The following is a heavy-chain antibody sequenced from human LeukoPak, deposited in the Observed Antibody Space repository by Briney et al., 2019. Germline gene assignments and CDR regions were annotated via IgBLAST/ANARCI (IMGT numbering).Heavy chain of an antibody. J-gene: IGHJ4*02. CDR3: ARERGTMVRGVIPDY. Sequence: GGSLRLSCAASGFTFSSYSMNWVRQAPGKGLEWVSSISSSSSYIYYADSVKDRFTISRDNAKNSLYLQMNSLRAEDTAVYYCARERGTMVRGVIPDYWGQGTLVTVSS. V-gene: IGHV3-21*01. CDR2: ISSSSSYI. CDR1: GFTFSSYS. D-gene: IGHD3-10*01.